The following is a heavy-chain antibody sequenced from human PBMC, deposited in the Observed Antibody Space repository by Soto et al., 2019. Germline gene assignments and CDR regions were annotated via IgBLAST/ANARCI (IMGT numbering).Heavy chain of an antibody. CDR2: ISYDGSNK. CDR1: GFPFTTYG. V-gene: IGHV3-30*03. D-gene: IGHD3-10*01. J-gene: IGHJ4*02. Sequence: QVQLVESGGGVVQPGTSLRLSCAASGFPFTTYGMHWVREAPTKGLDWVAVISYDGSNKYYAVSVRGRFTISRDNSKNKLYLQMNGLRPEDTALYYCVGGQYYFDYRGQGTLVTVSS. CDR3: VGGQYYFDY.